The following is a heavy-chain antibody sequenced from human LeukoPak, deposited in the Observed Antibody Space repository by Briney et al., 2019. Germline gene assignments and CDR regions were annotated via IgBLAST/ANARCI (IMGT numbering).Heavy chain of an antibody. CDR2: IYTSGST. J-gene: IGHJ5*02. CDR3: ARVFRYFDWLLGGWFDP. CDR1: GGSINSYY. D-gene: IGHD3-9*01. Sequence: SETLSLTCTVSGGSINSYYWSWIRQPAGKGLEWIGHIYTSGSTNYNPSLKSRVTISLDTSKNQFSLKLSSVTAADTAVYYCARVFRYFDWLLGGWFDPWGQGTLVTVSS. V-gene: IGHV4-4*07.